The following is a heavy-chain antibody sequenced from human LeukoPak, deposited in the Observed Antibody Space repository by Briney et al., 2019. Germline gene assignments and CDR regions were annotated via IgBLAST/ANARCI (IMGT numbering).Heavy chain of an antibody. CDR3: ARDRGGKLFGPIDY. D-gene: IGHD3-10*02. Sequence: GGSLRLSCAVSGFTFSSYWMQWVRQAPGKGLVWVSRINSDGSSTNYADSVKGRFTISRDNSKNTLYLQMNTLRAEDTAVYYCARDRGGKLFGPIDYWGQGTLVTVSS. CDR2: INSDGSST. J-gene: IGHJ4*02. V-gene: IGHV3-74*01. CDR1: GFTFSSYW.